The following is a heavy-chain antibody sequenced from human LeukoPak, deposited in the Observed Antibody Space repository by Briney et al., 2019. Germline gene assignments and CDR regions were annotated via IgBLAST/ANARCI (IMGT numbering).Heavy chain of an antibody. V-gene: IGHV4-59*01. CDR1: GGSISSYY. Sequence: SETLSLTCTVSGGSISSYYWSWIRQPPGKGLEWIGYIYYSGSTNYNPSLKSRVTISVDTSKNQFSLKLSSVTAADTAVYYCARARSYFDYWGQGTLVTVSS. CDR2: IYYSGST. CDR3: ARARSYFDY. J-gene: IGHJ4*02.